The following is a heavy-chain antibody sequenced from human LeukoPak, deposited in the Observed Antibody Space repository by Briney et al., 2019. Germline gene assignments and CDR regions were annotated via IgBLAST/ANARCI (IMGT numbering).Heavy chain of an antibody. CDR2: ISWNSGSI. J-gene: IGHJ4*02. CDR3: ARRTVVGTLDY. D-gene: IGHD6-13*01. CDR1: GFTFDDYA. Sequence: GGSLRLSCAASGFTFDDYAMHWVRQAPGKGLEWVSGISWNSGSIGYADSVKGRFTISRDNAKNTLYLQMNSLRAEDTAVYYCARRTVVGTLDYWGQGTLVTVSS. V-gene: IGHV3-9*01.